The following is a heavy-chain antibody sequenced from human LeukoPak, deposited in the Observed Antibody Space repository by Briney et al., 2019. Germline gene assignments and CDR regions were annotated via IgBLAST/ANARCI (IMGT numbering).Heavy chain of an antibody. Sequence: PSETLSLTCAVYGGSFSGYYWSWIRQPPGKGLEWIGESNHSGSTNYNPSLKSRVTISVDTPKNQFSLKLNSVTAADTAVYYCASGQNYDFWSGYPNPHFDYWGQGTLVTVSS. J-gene: IGHJ4*02. CDR2: SNHSGST. CDR3: ASGQNYDFWSGYPNPHFDY. V-gene: IGHV4-34*01. CDR1: GGSFSGYY. D-gene: IGHD3-3*01.